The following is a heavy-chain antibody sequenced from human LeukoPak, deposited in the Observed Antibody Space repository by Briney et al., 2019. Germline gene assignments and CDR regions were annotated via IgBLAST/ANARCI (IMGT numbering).Heavy chain of an antibody. CDR3: ARGDYARPLSWFDP. J-gene: IGHJ5*02. V-gene: IGHV1-69*13. Sequence: SVKVSCKASGGTFSSYAISWVRQTPGQGLEWMGGIIPIFGTANYAQKFQGRVTITADESTSTAYMELSSLRSEDTAVYYCARGDYARPLSWFDPWGQGTLVTVSS. CDR2: IIPIFGTA. D-gene: IGHD4-17*01. CDR1: GGTFSSYA.